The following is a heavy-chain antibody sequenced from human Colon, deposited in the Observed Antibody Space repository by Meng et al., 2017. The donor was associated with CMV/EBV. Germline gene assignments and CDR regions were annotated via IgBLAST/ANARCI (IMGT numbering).Heavy chain of an antibody. V-gene: IGHV1-2*02. CDR1: GYTFTGYY. CDR2: INPKSVDT. CDR3: ARGVVGGYNFGYPVAYYYDY. J-gene: IGHJ4*02. D-gene: IGHD5-18*01. Sequence: QVRLLQSGAEVKQPGASVKVSCKASGYTFTGYYIHWVRQAPGQGLERIGWINPKSVDTKYAQKFQGRVIMTRDTSIDTAYMELSSLRSDDTAVYYCARGVVGGYNFGYPVAYYYDYWGQGTLVTVSS.